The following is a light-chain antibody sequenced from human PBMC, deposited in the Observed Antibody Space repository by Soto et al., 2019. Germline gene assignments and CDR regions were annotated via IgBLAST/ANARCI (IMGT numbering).Light chain of an antibody. J-gene: IGKJ1*01. CDR2: DAS. Sequence: DFQMTQSPSTLSASVGDRVTITCRASQGLSRWLAWYQQKPGKAPKLLIYDASSLESGVPSRFSGSGSGTEFTLTISSLQPDDFAAYYCQQYNSYPWTFGQGTKVESK. CDR1: QGLSRW. CDR3: QQYNSYPWT. V-gene: IGKV1-5*01.